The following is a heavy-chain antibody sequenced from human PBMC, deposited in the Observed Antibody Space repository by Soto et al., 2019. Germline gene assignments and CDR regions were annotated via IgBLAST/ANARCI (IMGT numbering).Heavy chain of an antibody. J-gene: IGHJ4*02. V-gene: IGHV4-34*01. CDR1: GGAFSGYY. D-gene: IGHD3-3*01. Sequence: QVQLQQWGAGLLKPSETLSLTCAVYGGAFSGYYWSWIRQPPGKGRAWRGESNHSGSTNYNPSLKSRVTISVDTSKNQFSLKLSSVTAADTAVYYCARGITIFGVVIIGGYFDYWGQGTLVTVSS. CDR3: ARGITIFGVVIIGGYFDY. CDR2: SNHSGST.